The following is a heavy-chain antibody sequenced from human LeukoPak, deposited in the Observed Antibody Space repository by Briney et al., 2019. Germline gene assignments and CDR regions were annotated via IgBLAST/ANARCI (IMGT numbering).Heavy chain of an antibody. D-gene: IGHD3-16*02. Sequence: GGSLRLSCAASGFVFSSYAMHWVRQAPGKGLDWVAVISFDGSNHYYADSVKGRFTISRDNSKNTLYLQINSLRVEDTAVYYCTKFSLRGTYSFDHWGQGTLVTVSS. CDR1: GFVFSSYA. CDR2: ISFDGSNH. J-gene: IGHJ4*02. CDR3: TKFSLRGTYSFDH. V-gene: IGHV3-30-3*01.